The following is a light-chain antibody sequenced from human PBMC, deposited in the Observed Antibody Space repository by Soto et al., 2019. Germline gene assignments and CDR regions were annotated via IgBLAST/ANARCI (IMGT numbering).Light chain of an antibody. J-gene: IGLJ1*01. V-gene: IGLV2-14*01. Sequence: QSVLTQPASVSGSPGQSITISCTGTSGDVGGYFYVSWYQQLPGKAPKLMISEVSNRPSGVSNRFSGSKSGNTASLTISGLHAEDEADYYCSSYTAGGTIFGTGTKLTVL. CDR3: SSYTAGGTI. CDR2: EVS. CDR1: SGDVGGYFY.